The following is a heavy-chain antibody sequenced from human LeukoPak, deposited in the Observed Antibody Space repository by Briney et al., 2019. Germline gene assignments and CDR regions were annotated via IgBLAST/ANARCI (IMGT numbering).Heavy chain of an antibody. CDR3: ARETEWSLFFDTFDV. Sequence: SQTLSLTCTVSGVSVSSGTFFWSWIRQPAGKGLEDIVRIYTDGTTDYNPSLKSRVTISLDTSKNHFSLPLKSVTAADTAVYYCARETEWSLFFDTFDVWGQGTMVTVSS. CDR2: IYTDGTT. V-gene: IGHV4-61*02. CDR1: GVSVSSGTFF. D-gene: IGHD3-3*01. J-gene: IGHJ3*01.